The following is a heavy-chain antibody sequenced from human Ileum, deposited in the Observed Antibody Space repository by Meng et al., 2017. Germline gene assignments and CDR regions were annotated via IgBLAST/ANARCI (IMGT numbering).Heavy chain of an antibody. J-gene: IGHJ4*02. CDR3: SRDMMD. CDR1: GFTFSKTW. Sequence: EVQLVVSGGDLVQTGGSLRLSCVASGFTFSKTWMHWVRQAPGKGLVWVSRISPDGSSSNNADSVKGRFTVSRDNSKNTLFLQMSSLRVEDTAMYYCSRDMMDLGQGTLVTVSS. D-gene: IGHD3-16*01. CDR2: ISPDGSSS. V-gene: IGHV3-74*01.